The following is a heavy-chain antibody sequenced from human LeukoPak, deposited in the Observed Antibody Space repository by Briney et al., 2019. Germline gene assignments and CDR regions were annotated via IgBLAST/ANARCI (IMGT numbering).Heavy chain of an antibody. D-gene: IGHD3-10*01. J-gene: IGHJ4*02. CDR2: INHSGST. CDR1: GGSFSGYY. Sequence: SETLSLTCAVYGGSFSGYYWSWIRQPPGKGLEWIGEINHSGSTNYNPSLKSRVTISVDRSKNQFSLKLSSVTAADTAVYYCARAGSDGYFDYWGQGTLATVSS. V-gene: IGHV4-34*01. CDR3: ARAGSDGYFDY.